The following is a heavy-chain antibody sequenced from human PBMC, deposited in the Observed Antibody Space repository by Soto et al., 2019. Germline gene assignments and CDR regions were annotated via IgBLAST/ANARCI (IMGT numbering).Heavy chain of an antibody. D-gene: IGHD1-1*01. V-gene: IGHV4-59*01. CDR3: ARLATRYYFDY. Sequence: SETLSLTCTVSGGSISSYYWSWIRQPPGKGLEWIGYIYYSGSTNYNPSLKSRVTISVDTSKNQFSLKMSSVTAADTAVYYCARLATRYYFDYWGQGTLVTVSS. CDR1: GGSISSYY. J-gene: IGHJ4*02. CDR2: IYYSGST.